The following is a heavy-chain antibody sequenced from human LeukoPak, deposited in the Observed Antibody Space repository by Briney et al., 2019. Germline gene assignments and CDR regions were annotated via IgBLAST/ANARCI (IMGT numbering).Heavy chain of an antibody. Sequence: PSETLSLTCTVSGGSISSSSYYWGWIRQPPGKGLEWIGSIYYSGSTYYNPSLKSRVTISVDTSKNQFSLKLSSVTAADTAVYSCARLGSTXMLYWXDPWGQGTLVTV. CDR1: GGSISSSSYY. V-gene: IGHV4-39*01. J-gene: IGHJ5*02. D-gene: IGHD3-16*01. CDR2: IYYSGST. CDR3: ARLGSTXMLYWXDP.